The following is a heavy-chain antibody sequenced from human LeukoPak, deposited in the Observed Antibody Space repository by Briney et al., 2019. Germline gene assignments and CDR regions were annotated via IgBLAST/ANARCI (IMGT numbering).Heavy chain of an antibody. V-gene: IGHV3-23*01. CDR1: GFTFSSYA. CDR3: AKDPDYYDSSGYCY. D-gene: IGHD3-22*01. J-gene: IGHJ4*02. CDR2: ISGSGGST. Sequence: PGGSLRLSCAASGFTFSSYAMSWVRQAPGKGLEWVSAISGSGGSTYYADSVKGRFTISRDNSKNTLYLQMNSLRAEDTAVYYCAKDPDYYDSSGYCYWGQGTLVTVSS.